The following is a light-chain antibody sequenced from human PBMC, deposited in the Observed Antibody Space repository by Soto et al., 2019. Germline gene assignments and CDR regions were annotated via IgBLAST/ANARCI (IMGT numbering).Light chain of an antibody. Sequence: QAVVTQPPSVSAAPGQKVTISCSGSSSNIGNNYVSWYQQLPGTAPKLLIYENNKRPSGIPDRFSGSKSGTSATLGITGLQTGDEADYYCGTWDSSLSAGVVFGGGTKLTVL. CDR2: ENN. CDR3: GTWDSSLSAGVV. CDR1: SSNIGNNY. J-gene: IGLJ2*01. V-gene: IGLV1-51*02.